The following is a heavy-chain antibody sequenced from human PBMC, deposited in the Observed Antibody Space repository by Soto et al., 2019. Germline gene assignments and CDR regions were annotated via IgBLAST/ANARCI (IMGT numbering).Heavy chain of an antibody. J-gene: IGHJ4*02. CDR1: GYTFTSSA. D-gene: IGHD2-21*02. V-gene: IGHV1-3*01. Sequence: ASVKVSCKASGYTFTSSAMHWVRQAPGQRLEWMGWINAGNGNTKYSQKFQGRVTITRDTSASTAYMELSSPRSEDTAVYYCARSIVVVTALDYWGQGTLVTVSS. CDR3: ARSIVVVTALDY. CDR2: INAGNGNT.